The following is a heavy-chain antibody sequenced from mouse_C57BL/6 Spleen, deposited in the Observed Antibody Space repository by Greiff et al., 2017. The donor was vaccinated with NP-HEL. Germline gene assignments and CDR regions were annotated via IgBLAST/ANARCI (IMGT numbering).Heavy chain of an antibody. V-gene: IGHV1-76*01. Sequence: QVQLQQSGAELVRPGASVKLSCKASGYTFTDYYINWVKQRPGQGLEWIARIYPGSGNTYYNEKFKGKATLTAEKSSSTAYMQLSSLTSEDSAVYFCARDGNFDDWGKGTTLTVSS. CDR1: GYTFTDYY. D-gene: IGHD2-1*01. CDR3: ARDGNFDD. J-gene: IGHJ2*01. CDR2: IYPGSGNT.